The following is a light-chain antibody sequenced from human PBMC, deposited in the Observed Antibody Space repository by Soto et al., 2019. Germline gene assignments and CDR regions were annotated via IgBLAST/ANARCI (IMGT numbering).Light chain of an antibody. CDR1: QTISSW. CDR2: KAS. V-gene: IGKV1-5*03. J-gene: IGKJ1*01. Sequence: DIQMTQSPSTLSGSVGDRVTITCRASQTISSWLAWYQQKPGKAPKLLIYKASTLKSGVPSRFSGRGSGTEFTLTISSLQPDDFATYYCQQYNSYSEAFGQGTKVELK. CDR3: QQYNSYSEA.